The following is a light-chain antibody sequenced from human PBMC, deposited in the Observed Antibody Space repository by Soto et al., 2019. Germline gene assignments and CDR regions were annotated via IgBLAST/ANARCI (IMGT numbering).Light chain of an antibody. CDR1: RSINIF. V-gene: IGKV1-39*01. J-gene: IGKJ5*01. Sequence: DMQMTQSPSSLSASVGDRVTITCRASRSINIFLNWYQQKPGGAPKLLIYSASTLQTGVPSRFTGSGSGTDFTLSISSLQPEDTATYYCQQGYGTPFTFGQGTRLEIK. CDR2: SAS. CDR3: QQGYGTPFT.